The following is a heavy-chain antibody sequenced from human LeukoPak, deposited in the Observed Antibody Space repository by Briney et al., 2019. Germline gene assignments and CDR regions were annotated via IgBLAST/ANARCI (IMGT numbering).Heavy chain of an antibody. CDR2: IYHSGST. CDR1: GASISSYF. D-gene: IGHD6-13*01. Sequence: SETLSLTCTVSGASISSYFWSWIRQSPGKGLEWIGFIYHSGSTYYNPSLKSRVTISVDRSKNLFSLKLSSVTAADTAVYCCARGKIAAAGYWDYWGQGTLVTVFS. V-gene: IGHV4-59*12. J-gene: IGHJ4*02. CDR3: ARGKIAAAGYWDY.